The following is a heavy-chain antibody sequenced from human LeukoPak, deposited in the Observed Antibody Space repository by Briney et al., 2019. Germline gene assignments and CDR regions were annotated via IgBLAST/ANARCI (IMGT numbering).Heavy chain of an antibody. Sequence: SVKVSCKASGGTFSSYAISWVRQAPGQGLEWMGGIIPIFGTANYAQKFQGRVTITADESTSTAYMELSSLRSEDTAVYYCARGTYYDSSGYYFDYYYYGMDVWGQGTTVTVSS. CDR3: ARGTYYDSSGYYFDYYYYGMDV. CDR1: GGTFSSYA. J-gene: IGHJ6*02. V-gene: IGHV1-69*13. D-gene: IGHD3-22*01. CDR2: IIPIFGTA.